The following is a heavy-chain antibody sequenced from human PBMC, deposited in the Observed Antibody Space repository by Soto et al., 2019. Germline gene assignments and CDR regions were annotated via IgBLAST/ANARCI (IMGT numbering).Heavy chain of an antibody. CDR3: ARDHKTRQCDY. CDR2: IWYDGSTT. D-gene: IGHD4-17*01. Sequence: QVQLVESGGGVVQPGGSLRLSCAASGFAFSGYAMHWVRQAPGKGLEWVAIIWYDGSTTYYVDSVKGRFTISRDNSKNMVYLQMNSLRAEDTAVYYCARDHKTRQCDYWGQGTLVTVSS. V-gene: IGHV3-33*01. CDR1: GFAFSGYA. J-gene: IGHJ4*02.